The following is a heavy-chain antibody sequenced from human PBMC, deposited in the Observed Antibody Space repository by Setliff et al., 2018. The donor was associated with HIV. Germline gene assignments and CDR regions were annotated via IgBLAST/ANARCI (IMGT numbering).Heavy chain of an antibody. D-gene: IGHD3-9*01. V-gene: IGHV3-23*01. Sequence: GGSLRLSCAASGFTFSSYAMSWVRQAPGKGLEWVSAISGSGGSTYYADSVKGRFTISRDNSKNTLYLQMNSLRAEDTAVYYCARDALAIYGTTGEKGYWGQGTLVTVSS. CDR3: ARDALAIYGTTGEKGY. CDR1: GFTFSSYA. J-gene: IGHJ4*02. CDR2: ISGSGGST.